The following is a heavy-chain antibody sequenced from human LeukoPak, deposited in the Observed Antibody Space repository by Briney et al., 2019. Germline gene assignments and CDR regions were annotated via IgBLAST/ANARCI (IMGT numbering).Heavy chain of an antibody. Sequence: GGSLRLSCVASGFLFSAYEMNWVRQAPGKGLEWLSFINTSGSSIYYADSVKGRFTISRDNAKNTLYLQMDSLRAEDTAVYFCVRARLSKRDFWTDFGAYYYYMDVWGTGTTATVSS. CDR1: GFLFSAYE. D-gene: IGHD3/OR15-3a*01. CDR2: INTSGSSI. J-gene: IGHJ6*03. V-gene: IGHV3-48*03. CDR3: VRARLSKRDFWTDFGAYYYYMDV.